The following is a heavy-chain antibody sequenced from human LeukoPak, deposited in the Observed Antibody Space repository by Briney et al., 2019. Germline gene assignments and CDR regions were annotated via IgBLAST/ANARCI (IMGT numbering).Heavy chain of an antibody. CDR1: GFTFDDYG. CDR3: ARDGASGSYYTTVSG. CDR2: INWNGGST. Sequence: GGSLRLSCAASGFTFDDYGMSWVRQAPVKGLEWVSGINWNGGSTGYADSVKGRFTISRDNAKNSLYLQMNSLRAEDTALYCCARDGASGSYYTTVSGWGQGTLVTVSS. J-gene: IGHJ4*02. V-gene: IGHV3-20*04. D-gene: IGHD3-10*01.